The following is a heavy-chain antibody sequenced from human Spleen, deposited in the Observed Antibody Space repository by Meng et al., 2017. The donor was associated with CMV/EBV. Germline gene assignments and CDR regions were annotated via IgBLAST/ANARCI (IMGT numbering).Heavy chain of an antibody. CDR1: GFTFSSNS. CDR2: ISRSSSYI. D-gene: IGHD4-17*01. CDR3: AKANLYDYGDYDY. V-gene: IGHV3-21*01. J-gene: IGHJ4*02. Sequence: GESLKISCAASGFTFSSNSMNWVRQAPGKGLEWVSSISRSSSYIYYADSVKGRFTISRDNAKNSLYLQMNSLRAEDTAVYYCAKANLYDYGDYDYWGQGTLVTVSS.